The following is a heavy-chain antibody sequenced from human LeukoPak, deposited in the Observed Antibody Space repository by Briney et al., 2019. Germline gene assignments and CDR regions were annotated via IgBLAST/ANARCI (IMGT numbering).Heavy chain of an antibody. CDR2: IYYSGST. D-gene: IGHD4-11*01. CDR3: ARVGGHYSNPNTN. J-gene: IGHJ4*02. Sequence: SETLSLTCTVSGGSISSSSYYWGWIRQPPGKGLEWIGSIYYSGSTYYNPSLKSRVTISVDTSKNQFSLKLSSVTAADTAVYYCARVGGHYSNPNTNWGQGTLVTVSS. CDR1: GGSISSSSYY. V-gene: IGHV4-39*07.